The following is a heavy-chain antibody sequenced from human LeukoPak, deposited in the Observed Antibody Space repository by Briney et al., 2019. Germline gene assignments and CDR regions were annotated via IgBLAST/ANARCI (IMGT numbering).Heavy chain of an antibody. D-gene: IGHD2-2*01. CDR1: GFTFSNYW. V-gene: IGHV3-74*01. J-gene: IGHJ5*02. CDR2: ILSDGSST. Sequence: GGSLRLSCAASGFTFSNYWMHWVRQTPGKGLVWVSRILSDGSSTNYADSVKGRFTVSRDNAQNTLYLQMNSLRAEDTAVYYCVRGYCSATSCYFSSSYSWFDPWGQGALVTVSS. CDR3: VRGYCSATSCYFSSSYSWFDP.